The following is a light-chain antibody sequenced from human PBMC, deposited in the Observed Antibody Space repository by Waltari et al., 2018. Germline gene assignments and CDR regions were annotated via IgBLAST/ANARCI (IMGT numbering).Light chain of an antibody. CDR1: QRISTW. J-gene: IGKJ1*01. CDR3: QQFHNSWT. V-gene: IGKV1-5*03. Sequence: DIQMTQSPSTLSASLGDRVTITCRASQRISTWLAWYQQKPGKAPKLLVYKASLLESGVPLRFSGSGSGTEFTLTISGLQPDDSATYYCQQFHNSWTFGQGTKVEIK. CDR2: KAS.